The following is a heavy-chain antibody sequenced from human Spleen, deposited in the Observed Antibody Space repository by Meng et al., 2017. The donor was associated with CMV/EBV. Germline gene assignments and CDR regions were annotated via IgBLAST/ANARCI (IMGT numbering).Heavy chain of an antibody. Sequence: GSLRLSCTVSGASISKNYWSWSRRPPGKGLEYIGSISYTGYIEYNPSLKGRVTMSLDTSKNRSSLKLTSVTAADTAMYYCAGPDDMGSSPHDPFDIWGQGTMVTVSS. CDR3: AGPDDMGSSPHDPFDI. V-gene: IGHV4-59*01. J-gene: IGHJ3*02. CDR2: ISYTGYI. D-gene: IGHD1-1*01. CDR1: GASISKNY.